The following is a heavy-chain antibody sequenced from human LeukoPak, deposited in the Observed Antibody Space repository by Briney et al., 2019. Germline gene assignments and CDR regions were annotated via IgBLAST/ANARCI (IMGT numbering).Heavy chain of an antibody. CDR1: GYNFIGYY. D-gene: IGHD2-2*01. Sequence: ASVKVSCKASGYNFIGYYIHWARQAPGQGHEWMGWVNPNSGDPNYSPKFKGRVTMTRDTSISTAYMELTSLISDDTAVYYCARRIRTRGDFDSWGQGTLVTVSS. J-gene: IGHJ4*02. V-gene: IGHV1-2*02. CDR2: VNPNSGDP. CDR3: ARRIRTRGDFDS.